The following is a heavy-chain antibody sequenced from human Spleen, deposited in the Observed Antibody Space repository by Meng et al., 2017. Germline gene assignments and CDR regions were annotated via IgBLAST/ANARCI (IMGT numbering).Heavy chain of an antibody. CDR3: TTDLYSSTWETDY. Sequence: GESLKISCVASGFTFGSSWMSWVRQAPGKGLEWVGRLKTKTDGGTTDYPAPVKGRFTISRGYSKNTLYLQMNSLKTGDTDVYYCTTDLYSSTWETDYWGQGTLVTVSS. J-gene: IGHJ4*02. CDR2: LKTKTDGGTT. V-gene: IGHV3-15*01. CDR1: GFTFGSSW. D-gene: IGHD6-13*01.